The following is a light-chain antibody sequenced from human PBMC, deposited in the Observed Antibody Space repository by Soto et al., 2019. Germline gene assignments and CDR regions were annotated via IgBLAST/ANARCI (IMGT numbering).Light chain of an antibody. V-gene: IGLV1-47*01. Sequence: QSVLTQPPSASGTPGQRVTISCSGSSSNIGSNYVYWYQQLPGTAPKLLMYRNNKRPSGVPDRFSGSKSGTSASLAISGLRSEDEADYYCAAWDDSLSSVVFGGGTKLTVL. CDR1: SSNIGSNY. CDR3: AAWDDSLSSVV. J-gene: IGLJ2*01. CDR2: RNN.